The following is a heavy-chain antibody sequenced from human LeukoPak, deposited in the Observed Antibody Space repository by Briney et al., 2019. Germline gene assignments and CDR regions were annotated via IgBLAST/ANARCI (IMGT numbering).Heavy chain of an antibody. Sequence: ASVKVSCKVSGYTLTELSMHWVRQAPGKGLEWMGGFDPEDGETIYAQKFQGRVTMTEDTSTDTAYMELSSLRSEDTAVYYCATGDKGAILTGYNYYFYMDVWGKGTTVTISS. CDR2: FDPEDGET. V-gene: IGHV1-24*01. CDR1: GYTLTELS. D-gene: IGHD3-9*01. CDR3: ATGDKGAILTGYNYYFYMDV. J-gene: IGHJ6*03.